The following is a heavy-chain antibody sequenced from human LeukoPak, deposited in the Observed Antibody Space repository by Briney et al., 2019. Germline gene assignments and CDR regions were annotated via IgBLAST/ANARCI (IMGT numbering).Heavy chain of an antibody. CDR2: IYPGDSDT. V-gene: IGHV5-51*01. D-gene: IGHD6-13*01. Sequence: GESLKISCKGSGYSFTSYWIGWVRQMPGKGLEWMGIIYPGDSDTRYSPSFQGQVTISADKSISPAYLQWSSLKASDTAMYYCARRGIAAADSLDYWGQGTLVTVSS. CDR1: GYSFTSYW. J-gene: IGHJ4*02. CDR3: ARRGIAAADSLDY.